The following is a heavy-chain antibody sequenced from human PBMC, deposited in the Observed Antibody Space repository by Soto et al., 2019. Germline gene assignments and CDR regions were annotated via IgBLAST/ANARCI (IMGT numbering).Heavy chain of an antibody. V-gene: IGHV1-69*12. CDR3: ARVSYYDYVWGSYHDY. CDR1: GGTFSSYA. D-gene: IGHD3-16*02. J-gene: IGHJ4*02. CDR2: IIPIFGPA. Sequence: QVQLVQSGAEVKKPGSSVKVSCKASGGTFSSYAISWVRQAPGQGLEWMGGIIPIFGPANYAQKFQGRVTITADESTSTAYMELSSLRSEDTAVYDCARVSYYDYVWGSYHDYWGQGTLVTVSS.